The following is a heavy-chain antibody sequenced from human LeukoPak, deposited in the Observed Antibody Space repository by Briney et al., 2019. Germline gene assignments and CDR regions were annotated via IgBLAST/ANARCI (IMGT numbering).Heavy chain of an antibody. D-gene: IGHD2-2*01. Sequence: SETLSLTCTVSGYSISSGYYWDWIRQPPGKGLEWIGTIYHSGSTYYSPSLKSRVTISVDTSKNLFSLKLTSVTAADTAVYYCARTRTAAGTFDIWGQGTMVTVSS. J-gene: IGHJ3*02. CDR1: GYSISSGYY. V-gene: IGHV4-38-2*02. CDR3: ARTRTAAGTFDI. CDR2: IYHSGST.